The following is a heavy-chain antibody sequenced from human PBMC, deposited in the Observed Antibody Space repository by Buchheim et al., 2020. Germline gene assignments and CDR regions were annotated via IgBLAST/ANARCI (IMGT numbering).Heavy chain of an antibody. CDR3: ARMSAATDYYYGMDV. V-gene: IGHV1-46*01. CDR1: GYTFTSYY. J-gene: IGHJ6*02. CDR2: INPSGGST. Sequence: QVQLVQSGAEVKKPGPSVKVSCKASGYTFTSYYMHWVRQAPGQGLEWMGMINPSGGSTTYAQKLQGRVNMTRDTSTSTVYMELSSLRSEDTAVYYCARMSAATDYYYGMDVWGQGTT. D-gene: IGHD2-15*01.